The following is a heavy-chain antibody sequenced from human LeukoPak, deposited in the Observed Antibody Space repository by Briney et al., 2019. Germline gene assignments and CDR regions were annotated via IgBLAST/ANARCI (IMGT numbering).Heavy chain of an antibody. D-gene: IGHD1-26*01. CDR3: AGDDGWDFYF. Sequence: GGSLRLSCSASGFAFSTYWMSWVRQAPGKGLEWVANIKKDGSEKLYVDSVKGQFTISRDNAMNALYLQMNSLRVEDTAVYYCAGDDGWDFYFWGQGTMVTVSS. CDR2: IKKDGSEK. V-gene: IGHV3-7*01. J-gene: IGHJ3*01. CDR1: GFAFSTYW.